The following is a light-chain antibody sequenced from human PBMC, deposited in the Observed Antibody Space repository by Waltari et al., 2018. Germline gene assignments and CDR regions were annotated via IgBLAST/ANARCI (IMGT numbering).Light chain of an antibody. CDR3: QEFGTSGT. Sequence: EVVLTQSPGPLSLSPGDTATLSCRASPSLSSTYLAWYQQKAGQRPRLLIFRTSNRATGVPDRFSGSVSGTDFTLTISRLEPDDFAVYFCQEFGTSGTFGQGTRLEFK. CDR2: RTS. CDR1: PSLSSTY. J-gene: IGKJ1*01. V-gene: IGKV3-20*01.